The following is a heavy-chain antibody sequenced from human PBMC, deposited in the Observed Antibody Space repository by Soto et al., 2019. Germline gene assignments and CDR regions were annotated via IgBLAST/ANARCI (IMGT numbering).Heavy chain of an antibody. CDR1: GGSFSGYY. J-gene: IGHJ6*03. V-gene: IGHV4-34*01. CDR2: INHSGST. Sequence: SETLSLTCAGYGGSFSGYYWSWIRQPPGKGLEWIGEINHSGSTNYSPSLKSRVTISVDTSKNQFSLKLSSVTAADTAVYYCAGLYYMDVWGKGTTVTVSS. CDR3: AGLYYMDV.